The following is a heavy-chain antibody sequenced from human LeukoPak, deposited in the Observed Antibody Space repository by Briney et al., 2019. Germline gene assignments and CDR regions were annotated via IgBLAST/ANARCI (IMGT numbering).Heavy chain of an antibody. D-gene: IGHD6-19*01. CDR2: IYYNGST. CDR3: ARVYSSGWYRDY. CDR1: GGSISSYF. J-gene: IGHJ4*02. V-gene: IGHV4-59*12. Sequence: PSETLSLTCTVSGGSISSYFWSWIRQPPGKGLEWIGYIYYNGSTIYNPSLKSRVTISVDTSKNQFSLKLSSVTAADTAVYYCARVYSSGWYRDYWGQGTLVTVPS.